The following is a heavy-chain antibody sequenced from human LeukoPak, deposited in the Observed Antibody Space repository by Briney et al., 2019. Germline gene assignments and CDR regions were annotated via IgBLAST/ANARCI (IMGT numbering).Heavy chain of an antibody. V-gene: IGHV3-21*01. CDR1: GFIFSTYS. Sequence: GGSLRLSCAASGFIFSTYSMNWVRQSPGKGLKWVSSISGGSNYIYYADSVKGRFIISRDNAKNSLFLQMNSLRAEDTAVYYCARDFGDSSEYFQHWGQGTLVTVSS. D-gene: IGHD6-13*01. CDR2: ISGGSNYI. J-gene: IGHJ1*01. CDR3: ARDFGDSSEYFQH.